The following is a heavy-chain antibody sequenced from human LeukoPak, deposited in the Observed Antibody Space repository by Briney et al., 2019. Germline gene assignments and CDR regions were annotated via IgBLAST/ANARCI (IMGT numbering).Heavy chain of an antibody. Sequence: PSETLSLTCTVSGGSISSYYWSWIRQPPGRGLEWIGYIYYSGSTNYNPSLKSRVTISVDTSKNQFSLQLRSVTAADTAVYYCAREDPQTTVPEGMDVWGQGTTVTVSS. CDR1: GGSISSYY. CDR2: IYYSGST. V-gene: IGHV4-59*01. D-gene: IGHD4-17*01. CDR3: AREDPQTTVPEGMDV. J-gene: IGHJ6*02.